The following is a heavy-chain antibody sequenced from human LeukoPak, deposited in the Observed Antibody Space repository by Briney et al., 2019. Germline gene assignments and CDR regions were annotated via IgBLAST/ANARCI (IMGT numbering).Heavy chain of an antibody. CDR2: IYYSGST. CDR1: GGSISSYY. CDR3: ARLGPVEMATGRAFDI. J-gene: IGHJ3*02. D-gene: IGHD5-24*01. V-gene: IGHV4-59*08. Sequence: SETLSLTCTVSGGSISSYYWSWLRQPPGKGLEWIGYIYYSGSTNYNPSLKSRVTISVDTSKNQFSLKLSSVTAADTAVYYCARLGPVEMATGRAFDIWGQGTMVTVSS.